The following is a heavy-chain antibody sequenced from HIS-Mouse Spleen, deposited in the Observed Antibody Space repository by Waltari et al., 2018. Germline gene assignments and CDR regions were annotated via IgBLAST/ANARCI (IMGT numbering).Heavy chain of an antibody. CDR1: GFTVRSNY. CDR3: ARDFNSSSYDAFDI. CDR2: IYSGGST. J-gene: IGHJ3*02. V-gene: IGHV3-53*01. D-gene: IGHD6-13*01. Sequence: EVQLVESGGGLIQPGGSLRLSCAASGFTVRSNYMSWVRQAPGKGLEWVSVIYSGGSTYYADSVKGRFTISRDNSKNTLYLQMNSLRAEDTAVYYCARDFNSSSYDAFDIWGQGTMVTVSS.